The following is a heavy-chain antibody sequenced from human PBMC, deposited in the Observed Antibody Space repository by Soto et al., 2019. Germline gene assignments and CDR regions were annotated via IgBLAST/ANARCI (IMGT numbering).Heavy chain of an antibody. CDR1: GFTFSSYW. CDR2: INSDGSST. D-gene: IGHD3-22*01. V-gene: IGHV3-74*01. CDR3: ARVTGYFNYGMDV. J-gene: IGHJ6*02. Sequence: GSLRLSCAASGFTFSSYWMHWVRQAPGKGLVWVSRINSDGSSTSYADSVKGRFTISRDNAKNTLYLQMNSLRAEDTAVYYCARVTGYFNYGMDVWGQGTTVTVSS.